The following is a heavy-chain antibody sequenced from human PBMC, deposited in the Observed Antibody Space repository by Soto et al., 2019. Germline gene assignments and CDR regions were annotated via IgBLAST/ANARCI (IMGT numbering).Heavy chain of an antibody. V-gene: IGHV1-18*01. CDR3: ARDTSVLATILVYYYGMDV. J-gene: IGHJ6*02. Sequence: ASVKVSCKASGYTFTSYGISWVRQAPGQGLEWMGWISAYNGNTNYAQKLQGRVTMTRDTSTSTVYMELSSLRSEDTAVYYCARDTSVLATILVYYYGMDVWGQGTTVTVSS. CDR2: ISAYNGNT. CDR1: GYTFTSYG. D-gene: IGHD5-12*01.